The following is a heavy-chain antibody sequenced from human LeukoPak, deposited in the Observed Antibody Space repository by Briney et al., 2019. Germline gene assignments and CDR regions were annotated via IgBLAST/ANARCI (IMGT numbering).Heavy chain of an antibody. Sequence: ASVKVSCKASGYTFTSYYMHWVRQAPGQGLEWMGIINPSGGSTSYAQKFQGRVTMTRDTSTSTVYMELSSLRSEDTAVYYCARGVRSHLVLGGLSGSCPADYWGQGTLVTVSS. CDR3: ARGVRSHLVLGGLSGSCPADY. V-gene: IGHV1-46*01. J-gene: IGHJ4*02. CDR1: GYTFTSYY. D-gene: IGHD1-26*01. CDR2: INPSGGST.